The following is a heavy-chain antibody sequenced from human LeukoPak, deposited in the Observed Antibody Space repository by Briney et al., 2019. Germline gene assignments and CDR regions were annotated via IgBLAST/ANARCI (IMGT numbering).Heavy chain of an antibody. CDR3: GRDVSAVAGTAWFDP. CDR2: ISGSGHST. V-gene: IGHV3-23*01. Sequence: GGSLRLSCAASGFTFNDRGMTWVRQVSGKGLEWVSGISGSGHSTYYADSVKGRFTISRDNSRDTLYLQMNSLKTDDTAVYYCGRDVSAVAGTAWFDPWGQGTLVTVSS. CDR1: GFTFNDRG. J-gene: IGHJ5*02. D-gene: IGHD6-19*01.